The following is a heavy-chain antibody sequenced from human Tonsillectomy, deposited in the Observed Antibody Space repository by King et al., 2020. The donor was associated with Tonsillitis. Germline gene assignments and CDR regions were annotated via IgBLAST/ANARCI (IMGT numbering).Heavy chain of an antibody. D-gene: IGHD3-22*01. CDR1: GGSFSGYY. CDR2: INHSGST. Sequence: VQLQQWGAGLLKPSETLSLTCAVYGGSFSGYYWSWIRQPPGKGLEWIGEINHSGSTNYNPSLKRRVTIPVDTTKNQFSQKLSSVTAADKAVYYCARVRVDYDSSGNYYTSFDYWGQGTLVTVSS. CDR3: ARVRVDYDSSGNYYTSFDY. J-gene: IGHJ4*02. V-gene: IGHV4-34*01.